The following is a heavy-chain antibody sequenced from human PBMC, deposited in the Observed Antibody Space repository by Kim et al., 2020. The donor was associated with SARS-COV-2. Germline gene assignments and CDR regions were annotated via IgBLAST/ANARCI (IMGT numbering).Heavy chain of an antibody. J-gene: IGHJ4*02. Sequence: VSVKSRITINPDTSKNQFSLQLNSVTPEDTAVYYCARDRGRAAAGTGFDYWGQGTLVTVSS. CDR3: ARDRGRAAAGTGFDY. D-gene: IGHD6-13*01. V-gene: IGHV6-1*01.